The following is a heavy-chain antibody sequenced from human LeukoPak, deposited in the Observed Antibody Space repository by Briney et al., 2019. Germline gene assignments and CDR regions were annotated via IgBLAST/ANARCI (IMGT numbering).Heavy chain of an antibody. D-gene: IGHD3-16*01. J-gene: IGHJ5*02. Sequence: SETLSLTCTVSGGSISSYYWSWIRQPPGKGLEWIGSIYYSGSTYYNPSLKSRVTISVDTSKNQFSLKLSSVTAADTAVYYCARLQLFDVITSSGQGTLVTVSS. V-gene: IGHV4-39*01. CDR1: GGSISSYY. CDR3: ARLQLFDVITS. CDR2: IYYSGST.